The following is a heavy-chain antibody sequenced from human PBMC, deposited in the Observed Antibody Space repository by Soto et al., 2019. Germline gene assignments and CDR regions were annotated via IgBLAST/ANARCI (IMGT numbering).Heavy chain of an antibody. CDR2: INTSGGNT. CDR1: GFTFSNYA. J-gene: IGHJ5*01. CDR3: TKDWQRDS. D-gene: IGHD6-25*01. Sequence: EVQLLESGGGLVQPGGSLRLSCAASGFTFSNYAMTWVRQAPGKGLECVSTINTSGGNTHYADSVKGRFSVSRDNSKNTLSLQMNSLRAEDTAVYYCTKDWQRDSWDQGTLVTVSS. V-gene: IGHV3-23*01.